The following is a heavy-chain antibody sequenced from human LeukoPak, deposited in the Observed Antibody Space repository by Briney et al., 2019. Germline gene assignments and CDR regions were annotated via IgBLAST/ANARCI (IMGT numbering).Heavy chain of an antibody. D-gene: IGHD3-10*01. CDR2: IWNDGSDM. Sequence: PGGSLRLSCAASGFTFSSYGMHWVRQAPGKGLEWVALIWNDGSDMSYADSVKGRFTISRDNSKNTLDLQMNSLRAEDMAVYYCAGDDGSGSSYPEPPVDYWGRGTLVTVSS. V-gene: IGHV3-33*01. CDR1: GFTFSSYG. CDR3: AGDDGSGSSYPEPPVDY. J-gene: IGHJ4*02.